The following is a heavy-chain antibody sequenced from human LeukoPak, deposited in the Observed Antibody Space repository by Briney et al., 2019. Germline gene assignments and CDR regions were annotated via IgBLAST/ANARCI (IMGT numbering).Heavy chain of an antibody. CDR3: ARGASQWLSPSYFDY. V-gene: IGHV1-18*01. D-gene: IGHD3-22*01. CDR2: ISPYNGNT. J-gene: IGHJ4*02. Sequence: ASVKVSCKASGYSFTNYGISWVRQAPGQGLEWMGWISPYNGNTNYAQNLQGRVTMTTDTSTSTAYMELRSMRSDDTAVYYCARGASQWLSPSYFDYWGQGTRVTVSS. CDR1: GYSFTNYG.